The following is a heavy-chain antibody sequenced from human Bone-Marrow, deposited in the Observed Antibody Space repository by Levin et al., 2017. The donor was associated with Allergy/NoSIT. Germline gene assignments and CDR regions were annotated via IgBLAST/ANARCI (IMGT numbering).Heavy chain of an antibody. CDR1: GLTFSSCW. J-gene: IGHJ4*02. CDR2: IKQDGSET. V-gene: IGHV3-7*02. Sequence: GGSLRLSCVASGLTFSSCWMSWVRQAPGIGLEWVANIKQDGSETYYVDSVKGRFTISRDNARNSLYLQMNSLRDEDTAVYYCAKYRYESGRYQGCDYWGLGTQVTVSS. CDR3: AKYRYESGRYQGCDY. D-gene: IGHD3-10*01.